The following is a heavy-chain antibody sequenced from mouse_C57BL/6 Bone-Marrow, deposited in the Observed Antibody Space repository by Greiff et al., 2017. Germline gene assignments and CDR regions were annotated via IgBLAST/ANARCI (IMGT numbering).Heavy chain of an antibody. J-gene: IGHJ3*01. CDR2: IDPSDSYT. CDR1: GYTFTSYW. CDR3: AKGWLRAY. V-gene: IGHV1-59*01. D-gene: IGHD2-3*01. Sequence: QVQLQQPGAELVRPGTSVKLSCKASGYTFTSYWMHWVKQRPGQGLEWIGVIDPSDSYTNYNQKFKGKATLTVDTSSSTAYMQLSSLTSEDSAVYYCAKGWLRAYWGQGTLVTVSA.